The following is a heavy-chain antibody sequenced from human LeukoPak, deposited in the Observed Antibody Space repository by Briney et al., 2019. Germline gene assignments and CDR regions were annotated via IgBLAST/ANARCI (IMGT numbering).Heavy chain of an antibody. J-gene: IGHJ4*02. CDR1: GGSISNTNW. CDR2: VNLQGST. V-gene: IGHV4-4*02. CDR3: AREGGPYRPLDY. Sequence: SETLSLTCGVSGGSISNTNWWTCVRQPPGKRLEWMGEVNLQGSTNYNPSLKSRVAISVDKSANHISLKLTSVTAADTAVYYCAREGGPYRPLDYSGQGTLVTVAS.